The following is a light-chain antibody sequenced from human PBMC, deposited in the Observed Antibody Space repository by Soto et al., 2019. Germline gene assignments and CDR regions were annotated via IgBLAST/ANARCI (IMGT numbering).Light chain of an antibody. CDR3: SSYTSSTTYV. CDR2: EVS. CDR1: SSDVCGYNY. J-gene: IGLJ1*01. Sequence: XSVLTNPAAVSGSPVQSITISCTGTSSDVCGYNYVSWYQQHPGKAPKLIIYEVSNRPSGVSNRFSGSKSGNTASLTISGLQAEDEADYYCSSYTSSTTYVFGTGTKVTVL. V-gene: IGLV2-14*01.